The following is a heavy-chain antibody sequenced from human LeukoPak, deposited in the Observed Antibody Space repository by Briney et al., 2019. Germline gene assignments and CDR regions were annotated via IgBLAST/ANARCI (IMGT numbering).Heavy chain of an antibody. D-gene: IGHD1-26*01. V-gene: IGHV3-48*01. CDR1: GFTFSSYA. CDR3: ARDLINSGSYGNDY. CDR2: ISSSSGTI. Sequence: GGSLRLSCAASGFTFSSYAMHWVRQAPGKGLEWVSYISSSSGTIYYADSVKGRFTISRDNAKDSLYLQMNSLRAEDTAVYYCARDLINSGSYGNDYWGQGTLVTVSS. J-gene: IGHJ4*02.